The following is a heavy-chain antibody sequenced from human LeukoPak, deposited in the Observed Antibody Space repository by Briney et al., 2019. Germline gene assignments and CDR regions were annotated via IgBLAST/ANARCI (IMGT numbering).Heavy chain of an antibody. J-gene: IGHJ4*02. D-gene: IGHD1-26*01. Sequence: QPGRSLRLSCAASGFTFDDYAMHWVRHAPGKGLEWVSGISWNSGSIGYADSVKGRFTISRDNAKNSLYLQMNSLRAEDTALYYCAKDFGRGSGSYYFDYWGQGTLVTVSS. CDR3: AKDFGRGSGSYYFDY. CDR1: GFTFDDYA. V-gene: IGHV3-9*01. CDR2: ISWNSGSI.